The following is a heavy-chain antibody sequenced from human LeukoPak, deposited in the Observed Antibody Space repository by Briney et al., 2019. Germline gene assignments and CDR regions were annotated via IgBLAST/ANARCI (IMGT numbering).Heavy chain of an antibody. Sequence: GGSLRLSCAASGFTSSSYSMNWVRQAPGKGLEWVSSISSSSSYIYYADSVKGRFTISRDNAKNSLYLQMNSLRAEDTAVYYCARDLGQWLVTYYYYGMDVWGQGTTVTVSS. CDR1: GFTSSSYS. J-gene: IGHJ6*02. D-gene: IGHD6-19*01. CDR3: ARDLGQWLVTYYYYGMDV. CDR2: ISSSSSYI. V-gene: IGHV3-21*01.